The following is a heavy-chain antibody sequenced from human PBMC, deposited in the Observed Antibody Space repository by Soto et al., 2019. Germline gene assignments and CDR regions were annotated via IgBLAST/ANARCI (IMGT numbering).Heavy chain of an antibody. CDR2: ISAYNGNT. CDR1: GYTFTSYG. J-gene: IGHJ4*02. D-gene: IGHD2-15*01. CDR3: ARLGYCSGGGCYSHDY. V-gene: IGHV1-18*01. Sequence: ASVKVSGKASGYTFTSYGISWVLRAPGQGLEWMGWISAYNGNTNHAQKLQGRVTMTTDTSTSTAYMELRSLRSDDTAVYYCARLGYCSGGGCYSHDYWGQGTLVTVSS.